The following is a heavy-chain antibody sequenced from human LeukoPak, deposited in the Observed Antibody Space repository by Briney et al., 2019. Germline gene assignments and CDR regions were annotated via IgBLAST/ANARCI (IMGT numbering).Heavy chain of an antibody. Sequence: GGSLRLSCAAPGFTFSSYSMNWVRQAPGKGLEWVSYISSSSSTIYYADSVKGRFTITRDNAKNSLYLQMNSLRAEDTAVYYCARDPDRDYGDYTSDYWGQGTLVTVSS. D-gene: IGHD4-17*01. J-gene: IGHJ4*02. V-gene: IGHV3-48*01. CDR1: GFTFSSYS. CDR3: ARDPDRDYGDYTSDY. CDR2: ISSSSSTI.